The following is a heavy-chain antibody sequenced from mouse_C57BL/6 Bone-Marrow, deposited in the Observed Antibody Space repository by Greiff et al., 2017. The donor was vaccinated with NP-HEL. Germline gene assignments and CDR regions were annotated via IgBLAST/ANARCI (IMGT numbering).Heavy chain of an antibody. Sequence: EVQRVESGAELVRPGASVKLSCTASGFNIKDDYMHWVKQRPEQGLEWIGWIDPENGDTEYASKFQGTATITADTSSKTAYLQLSSLTSEDTAVYYCTTGGNSTWFAYWGQGTLVTVSA. D-gene: IGHD2-1*01. V-gene: IGHV14-4*01. CDR1: GFNIKDDY. CDR3: TTGGNSTWFAY. J-gene: IGHJ3*01. CDR2: IDPENGDT.